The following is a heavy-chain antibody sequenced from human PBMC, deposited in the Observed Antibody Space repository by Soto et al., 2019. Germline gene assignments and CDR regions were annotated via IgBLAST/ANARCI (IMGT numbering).Heavy chain of an antibody. V-gene: IGHV1-69*06. D-gene: IGHD2-2*01. CDR3: ARGDIVVVPAAIYYYYGMDV. CDR1: GGTFSSYA. CDR2: IIPIFGTA. Sequence: ASVKVSCKASGGTFSSYAISWVRQAPGQGLEWMGGIIPIFGTANYAQKFQGRVTITADKSTSTAYMELSSLRSEDTAVYYCARGDIVVVPAAIYYYYGMDVWGQGTTVTVSS. J-gene: IGHJ6*02.